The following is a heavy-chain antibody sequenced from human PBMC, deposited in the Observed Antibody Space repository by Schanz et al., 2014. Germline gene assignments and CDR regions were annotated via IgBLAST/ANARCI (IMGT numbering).Heavy chain of an antibody. Sequence: QVQLVQSEAEVKKPGSSVKVSCKASGGTFSSYTISWVRQAPGQGLEWMGRIIPILGIANYAQNFQGRVTITADKSTSTASMELSSLRSEDTAVYYCAGTYCSSTSCYTGYYYMDVWGQGTTXTVSS. CDR1: GGTFSSYT. CDR3: AGTYCSSTSCYTGYYYMDV. J-gene: IGHJ6*03. D-gene: IGHD2-2*02. CDR2: IIPILGIA. V-gene: IGHV1-69*02.